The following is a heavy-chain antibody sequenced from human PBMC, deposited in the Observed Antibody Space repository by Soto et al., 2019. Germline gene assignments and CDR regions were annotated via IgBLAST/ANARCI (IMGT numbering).Heavy chain of an antibody. CDR1: GYTFTNYY. V-gene: IGHV1-46*03. Sequence: QVQLVQSGAEVKKPGASVKVSCKASGYTFTNYYMHWVRQAPGQGLEWMGIINPNGGTTTYAQKFQGRVTMTRDTSTSTVYMELSRLRSEDTAVYHCIRDVLNSWYYYGTGSEAYFDYWGQGTLVTVSS. D-gene: IGHD3-10*01. CDR2: INPNGGTT. CDR3: IRDVLNSWYYYGTGSEAYFDY. J-gene: IGHJ4*02.